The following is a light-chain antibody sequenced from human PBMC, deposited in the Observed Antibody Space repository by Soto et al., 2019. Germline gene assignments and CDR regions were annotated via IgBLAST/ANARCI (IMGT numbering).Light chain of an antibody. CDR2: GAS. J-gene: IGKJ1*01. Sequence: EIVLTHSPATPSLSPAGRAIRSCMASQSVSSNLAWYQQKPGQAPRLLIYGASTRATGIPSRFSGSGSGTEFTLTISSLQSEDFAVYYCQQYNNWPPQTFGQGTKVDIK. CDR3: QQYNNWPPQT. V-gene: IGKV3-15*01. CDR1: QSVSSN.